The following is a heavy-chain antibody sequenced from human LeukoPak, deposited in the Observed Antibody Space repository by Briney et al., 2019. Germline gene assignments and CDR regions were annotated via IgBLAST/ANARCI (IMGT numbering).Heavy chain of an antibody. Sequence: ASVKVSCKASGYTFTSYGISWVRQAPGQGLEWMGWISAYNGNTNYAQKLQGRVTMTRDTSISTAYMELSRLRSDDTAVYYCARGSPWIQLWSDYMDVWGKGTTVTVSS. J-gene: IGHJ6*03. V-gene: IGHV1-18*01. CDR1: GYTFTSYG. CDR2: ISAYNGNT. CDR3: ARGSPWIQLWSDYMDV. D-gene: IGHD5-18*01.